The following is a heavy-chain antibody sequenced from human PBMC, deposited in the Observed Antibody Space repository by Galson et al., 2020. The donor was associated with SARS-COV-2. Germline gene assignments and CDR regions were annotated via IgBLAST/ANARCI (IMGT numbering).Heavy chain of an antibody. CDR1: GFTFSNAW. V-gene: IGHV3-15*01. J-gene: IGHJ2*01. CDR2: IKSKTDGGTT. D-gene: IGHD3-22*01. Sequence: GESLKISCAASGFTFSNAWMSWVRQAPGKGLEWVGRIKSKTDGGTTDYAAPVKGRFTIPRDDSKNTLYLQMNSLKTEDTAVYYCTTDLYYYDSSGYRFDLWGRGTLVTVSS. CDR3: TTDLYYYDSSGYRFDL.